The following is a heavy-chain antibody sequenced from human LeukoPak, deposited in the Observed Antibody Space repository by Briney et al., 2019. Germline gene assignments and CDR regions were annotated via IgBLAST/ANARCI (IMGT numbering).Heavy chain of an antibody. CDR3: ARRPLSRQRSFDY. CDR1: GGSISSSSYY. J-gene: IGHJ4*02. D-gene: IGHD6-25*01. CDR2: IYYSGST. V-gene: IGHV4-39*01. Sequence: PPETLSLTCTVSGGSISSSSYYWGWIRQPPGKGLEWIGSIYYSGSTYYNPSLKSRVTISVDTSKNQFSLKLSSVTAADTAVYYCARRPLSRQRSFDYWGQGTLVTVSS.